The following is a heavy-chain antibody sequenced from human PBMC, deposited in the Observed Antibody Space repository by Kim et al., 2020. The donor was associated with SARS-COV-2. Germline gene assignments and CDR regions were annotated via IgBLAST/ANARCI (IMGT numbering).Heavy chain of an antibody. CDR1: GYTLISYD. J-gene: IGHJ4*02. CDR3: ARDGSGRQNFDY. D-gene: IGHD3-10*01. CDR2: ISPGNDNT. V-gene: IGHV1-3*01. Sequence: ASVKVSCKASGYTLISYDMHWVRQAPGQRLEWMGWISPGNDNTIYSQKFQGRVTITRDTSASTAYMELSSLRSEDTAVYYCARDGSGRQNFDYWGQGTLVTVSS.